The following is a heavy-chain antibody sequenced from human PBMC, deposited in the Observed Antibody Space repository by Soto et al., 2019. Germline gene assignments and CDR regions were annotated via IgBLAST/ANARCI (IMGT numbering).Heavy chain of an antibody. D-gene: IGHD6-6*01. V-gene: IGHV4-59*01. J-gene: IGHJ5*02. CDR2: IYYSGST. Sequence: QVQLQESGPGLVKPSETLSLTCTVSGGSISSYYWSWIRQPPGKGLEWIGYIYYSGSTNYNPSLKSRVTISVDTSKNQFSLKLSSVTAADTAMYYCARDRGSSSSALAFDPWGQGTLVTVSS. CDR3: ARDRGSSSSALAFDP. CDR1: GGSISSYY.